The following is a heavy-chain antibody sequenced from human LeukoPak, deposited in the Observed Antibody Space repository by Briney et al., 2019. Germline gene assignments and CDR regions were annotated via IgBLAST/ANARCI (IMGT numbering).Heavy chain of an antibody. J-gene: IGHJ4*02. CDR2: INPNSGGT. D-gene: IGHD6-6*01. V-gene: IGHV1-2*02. CDR1: GYTFTGYC. Sequence: ASVKVSCKASGYTFTGYCMRWVRQAPGQGLEWMGWINPNSGGTNSAQKFQGRVTMTRDTSISTAYMELSRLRSDDTAIFYCARGVSWHIDYWGQGTLVTVSS. CDR3: ARGVSWHIDY.